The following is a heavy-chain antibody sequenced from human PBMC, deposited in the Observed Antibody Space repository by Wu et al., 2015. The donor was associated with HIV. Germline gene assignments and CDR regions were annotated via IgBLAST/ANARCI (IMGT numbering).Heavy chain of an antibody. V-gene: IGHV1-69*13. D-gene: IGHD2-2*01. CDR2: IIPIFGTA. CDR3: ASSYCSSTSCLQGRWFDP. CDR1: GGTFSSYA. J-gene: IGHJ5*02. Sequence: QVQLVQSGAEVKKPGSSVKVSCKASGGTFSSYAISWVRQAPGQGLEWMGRIIPIFGTANYAQKFQGRVTITADESTSTAYMELSSLRSEDTAVYYCASSYCSSTSCLQGRWFDPWGQGNPGSPSPQ.